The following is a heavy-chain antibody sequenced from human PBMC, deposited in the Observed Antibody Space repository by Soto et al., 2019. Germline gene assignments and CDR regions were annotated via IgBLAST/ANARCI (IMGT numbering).Heavy chain of an antibody. Sequence: SETLSLTCAVYGGSFSGYYWSWIRQPPGKGLEWIGEINHSGSTNYNPSLKSRVTISVDTSKNQFSLKLSSVTAADTAVYYCASLPSGPYSSSWYKHWGQGTLVTVSS. CDR3: ASLPSGPYSSSWYKH. CDR2: INHSGST. V-gene: IGHV4-34*01. D-gene: IGHD6-13*01. J-gene: IGHJ1*01. CDR1: GGSFSGYY.